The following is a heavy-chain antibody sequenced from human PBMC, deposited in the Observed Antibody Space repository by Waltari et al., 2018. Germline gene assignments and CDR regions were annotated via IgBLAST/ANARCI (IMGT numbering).Heavy chain of an antibody. V-gene: IGHV1-24*01. CDR2: FDPEDGET. D-gene: IGHD3-10*01. CDR3: ATDLGDNFDY. J-gene: IGHJ4*02. CDR1: GYTFTSYD. Sequence: QVQLVQSGAEVKKPGASVKVSCKASGYTFTSYDINWVRQATGKGLEWMGGFDPEDGETIYAQKFQGRVTMTEDTSTDTAYMELSSLRSEDTAVYYCATDLGDNFDYWGQGTLVTVSS.